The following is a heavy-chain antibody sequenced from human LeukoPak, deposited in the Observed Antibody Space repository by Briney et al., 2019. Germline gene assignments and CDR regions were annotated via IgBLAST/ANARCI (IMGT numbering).Heavy chain of an antibody. V-gene: IGHV4-59*11. CDR1: GGSMSGHY. CDR3: ARAPGFDRPDAFDI. CDR2: IYYSGST. J-gene: IGHJ3*02. Sequence: SETLSLTCTVSGGSMSGHYWSWIRLPPGKGLEWIGYIYYSGSTNYNPSLKSRVTISVDTSKNQFSLKLSSVTAADTAVYYCARAPGFDRPDAFDIWGQGTMVTVSS. D-gene: IGHD3-22*01.